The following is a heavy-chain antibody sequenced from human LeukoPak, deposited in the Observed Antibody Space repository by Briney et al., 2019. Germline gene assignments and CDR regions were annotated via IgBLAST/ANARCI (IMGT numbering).Heavy chain of an antibody. J-gene: IGHJ6*03. CDR2: ISGYNGDT. D-gene: IGHD2-15*01. Sequence: GASVKVSCKASGYTFSNYGLSGVRQAPGQGLKWMGWISGYNGDTNYGQRVQGRVIMTTATSTSTAYMELRSLRSDDAAVYYCARDRGYCFGGDCYSGPYFYYYMDVWGKGTTVTVSS. CDR3: ARDRGYCFGGDCYSGPYFYYYMDV. V-gene: IGHV1-18*01. CDR1: GYTFSNYG.